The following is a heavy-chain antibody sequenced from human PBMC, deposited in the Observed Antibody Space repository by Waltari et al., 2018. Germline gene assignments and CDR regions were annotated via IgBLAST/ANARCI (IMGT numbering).Heavy chain of an antibody. Sequence: GLIRQRPGEGLEWSGTISYSGTTYNSPSLQGRVTRSGDTSKNQLSLKLDSVTASDTAVYYCATYIGASVGTASFDVWGQGTMVTVSS. J-gene: IGHJ3*01. CDR2: ISYSGTT. V-gene: IGHV4-39*01. CDR3: ATYIGASVGTASFDV. D-gene: IGHD5-12*01.